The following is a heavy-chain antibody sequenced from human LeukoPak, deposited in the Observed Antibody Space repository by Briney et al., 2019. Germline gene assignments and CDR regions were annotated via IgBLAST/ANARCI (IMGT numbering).Heavy chain of an antibody. CDR1: GFTFSDYP. Sequence: PGGSLRLSCAASGFTFSDYPMHWVRQAPGKGLEYVSGITSNGGRTYYANSVTGRFTISRDNSNNTLYLQMGGLRVEDMAAYFCARDLPGDYWGQGTLVTVSS. J-gene: IGHJ4*02. CDR2: ITSNGGRT. CDR3: ARDLPGDY. V-gene: IGHV3-64*01.